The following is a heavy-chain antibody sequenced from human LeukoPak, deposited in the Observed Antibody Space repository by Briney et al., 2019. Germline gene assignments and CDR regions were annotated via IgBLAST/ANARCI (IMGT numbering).Heavy chain of an antibody. CDR2: IFYSEST. CDR3: AKSNGYGLIDI. D-gene: IGHD3-22*01. J-gene: IGHJ3*02. CDR1: RGSLSTSNYY. V-gene: IGHV4-39*07. Sequence: SETLSLTCTLSRGSLSTSNYYWGCVRQPPGKALEWIENIFYSESTYYSPCLKSRVTISLDTSRNKFSLKLSAVTAAETAVDYCAKSNGYGLIDIWGQGTMVTVSS.